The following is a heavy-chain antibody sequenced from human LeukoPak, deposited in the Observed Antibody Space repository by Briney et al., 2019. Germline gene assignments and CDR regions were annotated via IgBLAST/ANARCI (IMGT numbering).Heavy chain of an antibody. CDR1: GFTFNSYW. CDR3: ARDGKGQQLGTDYFDY. V-gene: IGHV3-7*03. CDR2: IKQDGSEK. J-gene: IGHJ4*02. Sequence: GASLRLSCAASGFTFNSYWMSWVRQAPGKGLEWVANIKQDGSEKYYVDSVKGRFTISRDNAKNSLYLQMNSLRAEDAAVYYCARDGKGQQLGTDYFDYWGQGTLVTVSS. D-gene: IGHD6-13*01.